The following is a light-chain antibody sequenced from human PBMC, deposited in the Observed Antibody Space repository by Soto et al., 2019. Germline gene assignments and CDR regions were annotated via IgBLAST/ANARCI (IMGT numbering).Light chain of an antibody. CDR1: SSDVGGYNY. V-gene: IGLV2-11*01. CDR3: CSYAGSYTWV. J-gene: IGLJ1*01. CDR2: DVT. Sequence: QSALTQPRSVSGSPGQSVTISCTGTSSDVGGYNYVSWYEKHPVKAPTLMIYDVTKRPSGVPDRFSGSKSGNTASLTISGLQAEDEADYYCCSYAGSYTWVFGTGTKLTVL.